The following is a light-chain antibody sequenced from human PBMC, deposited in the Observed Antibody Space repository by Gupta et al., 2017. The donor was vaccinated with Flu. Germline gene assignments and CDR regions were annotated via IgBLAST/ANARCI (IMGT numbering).Light chain of an antibody. V-gene: IGKV1-39*01. J-gene: IGKJ1*01. CDR2: DAS. CDR1: QSIGNY. Sequence: SPASLSASVGDRVTITCRASQSIGNYLIWYQQEPGQAPHLLIYDASRLQSGVPSRFSGSGSGTYFTLTISSLQPEDSATYYCQETHSTWTFGQGTKVEIK. CDR3: QETHSTWT.